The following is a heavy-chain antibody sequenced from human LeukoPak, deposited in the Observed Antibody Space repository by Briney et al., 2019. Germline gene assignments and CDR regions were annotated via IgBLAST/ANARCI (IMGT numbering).Heavy chain of an antibody. CDR2: IYYSGST. V-gene: IGHV4-39*01. J-gene: IGHJ4*02. Sequence: SGTLSLTCTVSGGSISSSSYYWGWIRQPPGKGLEWIGSIYYSGSTYYNPSLKSRVTISVDTSKNQFSLKLSSVTAADTAVYYCARHVYYDILTGYYNPLEFDYWGQGTLVTVSS. CDR1: GGSISSSSYY. CDR3: ARHVYYDILTGYYNPLEFDY. D-gene: IGHD3-9*01.